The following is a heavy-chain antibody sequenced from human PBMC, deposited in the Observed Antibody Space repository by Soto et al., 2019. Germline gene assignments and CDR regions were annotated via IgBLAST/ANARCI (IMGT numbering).Heavy chain of an antibody. D-gene: IGHD1-26*01. CDR2: IIPIFGTA. CDR1: GGTFSSYS. CDR3: ARDGGRHSGGIDY. Sequence: QVQLVQSGAEVKKPGSSVKVSCKASGGTFSSYSINWVRQAPGQGLEWMGEIIPIFGTANYAQKFQGRVTITADESTRTAYRELSSLSSEATAVYYCARDGGRHSGGIDYWGQGTLVTVSS. J-gene: IGHJ4*02. V-gene: IGHV1-69*01.